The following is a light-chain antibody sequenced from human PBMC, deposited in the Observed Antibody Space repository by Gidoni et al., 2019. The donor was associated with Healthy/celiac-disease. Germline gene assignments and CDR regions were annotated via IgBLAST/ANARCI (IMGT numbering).Light chain of an antibody. Sequence: QSVLTQPPSASGTPGQRVTIPCSGSSSNIGSNTVNWYQQLPGTAPKLLIYSNNQRPSGVPDRFSGSKSGTSASLAISGLQSEDEADYYCAAWDDRLNGGVFGGGTKLTVL. V-gene: IGLV1-44*01. J-gene: IGLJ2*01. CDR2: SNN. CDR3: AAWDDRLNGGV. CDR1: SSNIGSNT.